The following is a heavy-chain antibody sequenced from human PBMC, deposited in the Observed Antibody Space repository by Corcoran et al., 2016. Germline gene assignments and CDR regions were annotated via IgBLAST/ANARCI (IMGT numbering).Heavy chain of an antibody. V-gene: IGHV1-69*01. J-gene: IGHJ4*02. D-gene: IGHD3-22*01. CDR3: ARMRDYYDSRPQYYFDY. Sequence: QVQLVQSGAEVKKPGSSVKVSCKASGGTFSSYAISWVRQAPGQGLEWMGGIIPIFGTANYAQKFQGRVTITADESTSTAYMELRSLRSEDTAVYYCARMRDYYDSRPQYYFDYWGQGTLVTVSS. CDR1: GGTFSSYA. CDR2: IIPIFGTA.